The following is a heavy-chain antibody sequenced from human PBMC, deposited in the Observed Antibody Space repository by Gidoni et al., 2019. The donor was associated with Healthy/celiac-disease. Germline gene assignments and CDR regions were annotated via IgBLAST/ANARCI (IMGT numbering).Heavy chain of an antibody. CDR2: ISGSGGST. J-gene: IGHJ4*02. Sequence: EVQLLESGGRSVQPGGSLRLSCAASGFPFSSYAMSWVRQAPGKGLEWVSAISGSGGSTYYADSVKGRFTISRDNSKNTLYLQMNSLRAEDTAVYYCAKEGGSLGWFGEPDYWGQGTLVTVSS. CDR1: GFPFSSYA. CDR3: AKEGGSLGWFGEPDY. D-gene: IGHD3-10*01. V-gene: IGHV3-23*01.